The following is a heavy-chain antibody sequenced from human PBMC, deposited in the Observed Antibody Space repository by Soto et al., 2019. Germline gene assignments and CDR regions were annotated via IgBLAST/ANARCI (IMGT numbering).Heavy chain of an antibody. V-gene: IGHV1-69*01. J-gene: IGHJ5*02. CDR3: ARKVEPLIYDSSGYFSKRVDWFDP. D-gene: IGHD3-22*01. CDR1: GGTFSSYG. Sequence: QVQLVQSGAEVKKPGSSVKVSCKASGGTFSSYGISWVRQAPGQGLEWMGGIIPIFGTANYAQKFQCRVTITADESTSTAYMELSSLSSEDTAVYYCARKVEPLIYDSSGYFSKRVDWFDPWGKGTLVTVSS. CDR2: IIPIFGTA.